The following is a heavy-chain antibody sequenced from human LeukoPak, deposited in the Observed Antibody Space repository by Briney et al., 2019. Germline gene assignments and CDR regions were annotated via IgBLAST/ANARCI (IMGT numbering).Heavy chain of an antibody. Sequence: ASVKVSCKASGYTFTAYYMHWVRQAPGQGLEWVGWINPHTGGTNYAQKFQGRVTMTRDTSISTAYMELSSLRSEDTAVYYCASGTLLWFGEAALGYYYYMDVWGKGTTVTISS. V-gene: IGHV1-2*02. CDR2: INPHTGGT. D-gene: IGHD3-10*01. J-gene: IGHJ6*03. CDR3: ASGTLLWFGEAALGYYYYMDV. CDR1: GYTFTAYY.